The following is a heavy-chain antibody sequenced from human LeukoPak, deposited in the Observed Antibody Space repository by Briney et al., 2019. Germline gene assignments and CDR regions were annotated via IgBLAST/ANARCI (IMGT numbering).Heavy chain of an antibody. V-gene: IGHV3-21*01. CDR3: ASRKTTVTTLDDY. J-gene: IGHJ4*02. Sequence: GGSLRLSCAASGYTFSTYSMSWVRQAQGKGLEWVSSITSSSSYIYYADSVKGRFTISRDNSKNTLYLQMNSLRAEDTAVYYCASRKTTVTTLDDYWGQGTLVTVSS. CDR1: GYTFSTYS. D-gene: IGHD4-17*01. CDR2: ITSSSSYI.